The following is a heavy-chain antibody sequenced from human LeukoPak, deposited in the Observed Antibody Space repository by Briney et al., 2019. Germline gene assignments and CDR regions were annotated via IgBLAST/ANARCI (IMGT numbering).Heavy chain of an antibody. V-gene: IGHV4-39*01. CDR3: ARLGNSVVEFDY. D-gene: IGHD2-21*01. Sequence: SETLSLTYTVSGDSVSSATYYWGWIRQPPGKGLEWIGSIYYSGSAYYNPSLESRITISVDTSKNQFSLKLNSVTAADTAVYYCARLGNSVVEFDYCGQGTLVIVSS. J-gene: IGHJ4*02. CDR2: IYYSGSA. CDR1: GDSVSSATYY.